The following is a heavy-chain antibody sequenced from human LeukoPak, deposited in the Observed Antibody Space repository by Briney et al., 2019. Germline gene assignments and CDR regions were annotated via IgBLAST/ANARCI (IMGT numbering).Heavy chain of an antibody. CDR1: GHPFTRYY. Sequence: WATVNVSCKAFGHPFTRYYMHCVRQAPGQALECMGWINPNCGGTNYAQKFQGMVTMTRDTSISTAYMGLSRLRSDDTAVYYCARESCTNGVCYAGEFWFDPWVQGTLVTVSS. J-gene: IGHJ5*02. V-gene: IGHV1-2*02. CDR2: INPNCGGT. D-gene: IGHD2-8*01. CDR3: ARESCTNGVCYAGEFWFDP.